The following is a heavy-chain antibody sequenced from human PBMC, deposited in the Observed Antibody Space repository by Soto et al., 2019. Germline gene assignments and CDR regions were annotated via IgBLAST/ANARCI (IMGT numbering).Heavy chain of an antibody. CDR3: WRASRSGSPIDS. CDR2: IHPSGTS. V-gene: IGHV4-4*02. J-gene: IGHJ4*02. D-gene: IGHD6-19*01. Sequence: QVQLQESGPGLVKPSGTLSLTCAVSGGSINSPNWWKWVRQPPGKGLEWIGEIHPSGTSHYHPSPQTPPTLSVDKSKTQLSLKLNSVTAADPAVYYCWRASRSGSPIDSWGQGTLVTVSS. CDR1: GGSINSPNW.